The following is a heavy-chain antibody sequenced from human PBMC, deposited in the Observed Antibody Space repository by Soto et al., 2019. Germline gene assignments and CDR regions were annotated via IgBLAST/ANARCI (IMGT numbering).Heavy chain of an antibody. CDR3: ARDSYYGSGSYSGMDV. J-gene: IGHJ6*02. V-gene: IGHV3-7*03. D-gene: IGHD3-10*01. Sequence: EVQLVESGGGLVQPGGSLRLSCAASGFTFSSYWMSWVRQAPGKGLEWVANIKQDGSEKYYVDSVKGRFTISRDNAKNSLYLQMNSLRAEDTAVYYCARDSYYGSGSYSGMDVWGQGTTVTVSS. CDR1: GFTFSSYW. CDR2: IKQDGSEK.